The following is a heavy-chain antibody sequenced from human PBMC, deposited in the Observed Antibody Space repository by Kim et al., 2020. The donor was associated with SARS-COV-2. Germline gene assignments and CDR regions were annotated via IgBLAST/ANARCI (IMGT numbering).Heavy chain of an antibody. D-gene: IGHD4-17*01. CDR1: GFTFDDYA. V-gene: IGHV3-43*02. CDR2: ISGDGGST. CDR3: AKDIMLGTTVTTVSPFDY. Sequence: GGSLRLSCAASGFTFDDYAMHWVRQAPGKGLEWVSLISGDGGSTYYADSVKGRFTISRDNSKNSLYLQMNSLRTEDTALYYCAKDIMLGTTVTTVSPFDYWGQGTLVTVSS. J-gene: IGHJ4*02.